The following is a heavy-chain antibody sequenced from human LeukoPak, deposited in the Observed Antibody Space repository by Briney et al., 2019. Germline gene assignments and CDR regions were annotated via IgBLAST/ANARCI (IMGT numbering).Heavy chain of an antibody. CDR3: ARGGGGYILPFI. CDR2: INAGNGNT. Sequence: GASVNVSCKASGYTFTSYAMHWVRQAPGQRLEWMGWINAGNGNTKYSQKFQGRVTITRDTSASTAYMELSSLRSEDAAVYYCARGGGGYILPFIWGQGTMVTVSS. CDR1: GYTFTSYA. J-gene: IGHJ3*02. V-gene: IGHV1-3*01. D-gene: IGHD5-24*01.